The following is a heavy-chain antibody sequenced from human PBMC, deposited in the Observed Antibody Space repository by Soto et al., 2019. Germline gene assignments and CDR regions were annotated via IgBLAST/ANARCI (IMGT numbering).Heavy chain of an antibody. V-gene: IGHV4-59*01. J-gene: IGHJ6*03. CDR1: GGSISSYY. CDR2: IYNSGST. CDR3: ARGAYFRNYYYYMDV. D-gene: IGHD3-10*01. Sequence: PSETLSLTCNVSGGSISSYYWSWIRQPPGKGLEWIGYIYNSGSTNYNPSLKSRVTISVDTSKNQFSLNLSSVTAADTAVYYCARGAYFRNYYYYMDVWGKGTTVTVSS.